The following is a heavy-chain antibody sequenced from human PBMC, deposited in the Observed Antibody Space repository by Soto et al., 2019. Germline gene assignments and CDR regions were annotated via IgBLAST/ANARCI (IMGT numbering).Heavy chain of an antibody. CDR2: INAGNGNT. CDR3: ARDLGYCTNGVCYPAWFDP. J-gene: IGHJ5*02. V-gene: IGHV1-3*05. CDR1: GYTFTSYA. D-gene: IGHD2-8*01. Sequence: QVHLVQSGAEEKKPGASVKVSCKASGYTFTSYAMYWVRQAPGQRLGWMGWINAGNGNTKYSQKFQGRVTITRDTSASTAYMELSSLRSEDTAVYYCARDLGYCTNGVCYPAWFDPWGQGTLVTVSS.